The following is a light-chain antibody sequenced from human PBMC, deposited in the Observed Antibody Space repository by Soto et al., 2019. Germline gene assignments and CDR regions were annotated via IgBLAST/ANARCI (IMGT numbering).Light chain of an antibody. CDR1: SSNIGSYNL. CDR2: ESS. J-gene: IGLJ1*01. CDR3: CSYAGSSTFV. V-gene: IGLV2-23*01. Sequence: QSVLTQPPSVSGAPGQRVTISCTGSSSNIGSYNLVHWYQQLPGTAPKLIIYESSKRPSGVPDRFSGSKSGNTASLTISGLQAEDEADYYCCSYAGSSTFVFGTGTKVTVL.